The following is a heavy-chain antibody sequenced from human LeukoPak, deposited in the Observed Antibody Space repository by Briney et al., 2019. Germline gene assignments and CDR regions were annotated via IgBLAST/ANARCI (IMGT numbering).Heavy chain of an antibody. CDR2: IFASGST. CDR3: ARVGSCSSTSCRDY. CDR1: GGSISSGGYY. D-gene: IGHD2-2*01. Sequence: PSETVSLTCTVSGGSISSGGYYWSWIRQPAGKGLEWIGRIFASGSTNYNPSLKSRVTISIDTSKTQFSLNLISVTAADTAVYYCARVGSCSSTSCRDYWGQGTLVTVSS. J-gene: IGHJ4*02. V-gene: IGHV4-61*02.